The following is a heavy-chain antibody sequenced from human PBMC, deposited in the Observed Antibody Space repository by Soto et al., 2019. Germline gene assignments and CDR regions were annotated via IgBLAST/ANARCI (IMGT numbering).Heavy chain of an antibody. CDR2: TVPNVGTV. D-gene: IGHD3-3*01. V-gene: IGHV1-69*06. CDR1: GGTFSSFINYP. Sequence: SVKVSCKSSGGTFSSFINYPINWVRQAPGQGLEWMGGTVPNVGTVNYAQKFRGKVTITADKSTGTAYMELSSLRSEDTALYYCARRDTSGFLRYFDNWGQGTQVTVSS. CDR3: ARRDTSGFLRYFDN. J-gene: IGHJ4*02.